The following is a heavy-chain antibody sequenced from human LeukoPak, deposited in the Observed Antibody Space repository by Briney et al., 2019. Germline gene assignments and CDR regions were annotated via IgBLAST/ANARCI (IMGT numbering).Heavy chain of an antibody. CDR1: GYTFTSYG. D-gene: IGHD2-21*02. CDR2: ISIYTGNT. CDR3: ARVRGTALTAYPGYFDY. Sequence: VSVTVSCKASGYTFTSYGMSWVRQAPGEGREGMGWISIYTGNTKYGEKFEGRATITRDTSTSTAYMEVRSLRSDDTAVYYCARVRGTALTAYPGYFDYWGQGTLVTVSS. V-gene: IGHV1-18*04. J-gene: IGHJ4*02.